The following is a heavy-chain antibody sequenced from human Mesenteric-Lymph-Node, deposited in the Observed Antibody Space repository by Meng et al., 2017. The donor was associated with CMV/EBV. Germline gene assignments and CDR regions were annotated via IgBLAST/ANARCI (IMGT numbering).Heavy chain of an antibody. CDR2: IYYSGRA. J-gene: IGHJ5*02. D-gene: IGHD2-15*01. CDR3: ARRGYCSGGSCSANYNWFDP. CDR1: SSRCY. V-gene: IGHV4-39*01. Sequence: SSRCYWGGIRKPTGKGLEWNGSIYYSGRANYNPSLKSRVAISGDTSKNQFSLKLSSVTAADTAVYYCARRGYCSGGSCSANYNWFDPWGQGTLVTVSS.